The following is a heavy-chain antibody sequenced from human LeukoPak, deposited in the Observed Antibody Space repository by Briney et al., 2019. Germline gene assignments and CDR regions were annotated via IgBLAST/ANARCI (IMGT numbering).Heavy chain of an antibody. CDR3: ARVGSSWYVDY. CDR1: GGSLSGYY. V-gene: IGHV4-34*01. J-gene: IGHJ4*02. CDR2: IYHSGST. Sequence: SETLSLTCAVYGGSLSGYYWSWIRQPPGKGLEWIGEIYHSGSTNYNPSLKSRVTISVDTSKNKFSLKLSSVTAADTAVYYCARVGSSWYVDYWGQGTLVTVSS. D-gene: IGHD6-13*01.